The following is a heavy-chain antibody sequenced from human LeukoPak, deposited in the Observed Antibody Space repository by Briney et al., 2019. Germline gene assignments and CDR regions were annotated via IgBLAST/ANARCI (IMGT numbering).Heavy chain of an antibody. V-gene: IGHV3-7*01. D-gene: IGHD6-13*01. J-gene: IGHJ6*02. Sequence: GGSLRLSCAASGFTFSIYCMRGVRQAPGKGLEWVANIKQDGSEKYYADSVKGRFTISRDNSKNTLYLQMNSLRAEDTAVYYCARDEQQLESYYYYYGMDVWGQGTTVTVSS. CDR1: GFTFSIYC. CDR3: ARDEQQLESYYYYYGMDV. CDR2: IKQDGSEK.